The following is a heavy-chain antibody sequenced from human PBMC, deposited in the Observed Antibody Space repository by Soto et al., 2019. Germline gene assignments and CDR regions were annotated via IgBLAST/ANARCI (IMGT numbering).Heavy chain of an antibody. D-gene: IGHD1-20*01. CDR2: INHSGST. V-gene: IGHV4-34*01. Sequence: PPETLSLTCAVYGGSFSGYYWSWIRQPPGKGLEWIGEINHSGSTNYNPSLKSRVTISVDTSKNQFSLKLSSVTAADTAVYYCARRGITGTAGSDYFDYWGQGTLVTVSS. CDR1: GGSFSGYY. CDR3: ARRGITGTAGSDYFDY. J-gene: IGHJ4*02.